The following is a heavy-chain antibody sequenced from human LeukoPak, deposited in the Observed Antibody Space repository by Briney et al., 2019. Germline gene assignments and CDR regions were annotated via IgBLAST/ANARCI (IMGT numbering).Heavy chain of an antibody. V-gene: IGHV1-46*01. J-gene: IGHJ1*01. CDR3: ARDSYYDSSGYKYFQH. D-gene: IGHD3-22*01. CDR1: GYTFTSYY. Sequence: ASVKVSCKASGYTFTSYYMHWVRQAPRQGLEWMGIINPSGGSTSYAQKFQGRVTTTRDTSTSTVYMELSSLRSEDTAVYYCARDSYYDSSGYKYFQHWGQGTLVTVSS. CDR2: INPSGGST.